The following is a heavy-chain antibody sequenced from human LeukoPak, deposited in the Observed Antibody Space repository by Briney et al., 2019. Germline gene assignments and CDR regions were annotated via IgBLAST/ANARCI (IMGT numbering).Heavy chain of an antibody. CDR3: ARHDLGGTSPFNY. CDR2: INPNSGGT. CDR1: GYTFTGYY. V-gene: IGHV1-2*02. J-gene: IGHJ4*02. D-gene: IGHD6-19*01. Sequence: ASVKVSCKASGYTFTGYYMHWVRQAPGQGLEWMGWINPNSGGTNYAQKFQGRVTMTRDTSISTAYMELSRLRSDDTAVYYCARHDLGGTSPFNYWGQGTLVTVSP.